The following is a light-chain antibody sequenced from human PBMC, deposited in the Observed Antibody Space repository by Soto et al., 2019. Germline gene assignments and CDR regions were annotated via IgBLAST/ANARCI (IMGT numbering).Light chain of an antibody. CDR3: QQYGRSRT. J-gene: IGKJ1*01. V-gene: IGKV3-20*01. Sequence: IVLSHSPFTLSLSQRSRATLSCRASQSVSSSYLAWYQQKPGQAPRLLIYGASSRATAIPDRFSGSGSGTDFTLTISRLEPEDFAVYYCQQYGRSRTFGQGTKVDIK. CDR1: QSVSSSY. CDR2: GAS.